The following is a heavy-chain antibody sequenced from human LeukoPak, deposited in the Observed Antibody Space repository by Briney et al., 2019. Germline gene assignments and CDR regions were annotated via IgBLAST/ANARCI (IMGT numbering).Heavy chain of an antibody. Sequence: PGGSLRLSCAASGFTFSSYDMHWVRQATGKGLEWVSAIGTAGDTYYPGSVKGRFTISRDNAKNSLYLQMNSLRAEDTALYYCARNYGDYVQGWYFDLWGRGTLVTVSS. CDR2: IGTAGDT. CDR3: ARNYGDYVQGWYFDL. J-gene: IGHJ2*01. D-gene: IGHD4-17*01. CDR1: GFTFSSYD. V-gene: IGHV3-13*01.